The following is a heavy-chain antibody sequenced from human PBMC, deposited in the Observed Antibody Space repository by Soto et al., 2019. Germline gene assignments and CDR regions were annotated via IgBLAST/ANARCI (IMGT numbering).Heavy chain of an antibody. J-gene: IGHJ4*02. CDR2: ISDTSSSK. Sequence: EVQLVESGGGLVKPGESLRLSCAASGFTFRSYSMNWVRQAPGKGLEWVSSISDTSSSKYYADSIKGRFTISRDNAKNSLFLQMNSMRDEDTAVYFCARERGSWYYFDFWGQGTLVPVSS. D-gene: IGHD6-19*01. CDR1: GFTFRSYS. CDR3: ARERGSWYYFDF. V-gene: IGHV3-21*01.